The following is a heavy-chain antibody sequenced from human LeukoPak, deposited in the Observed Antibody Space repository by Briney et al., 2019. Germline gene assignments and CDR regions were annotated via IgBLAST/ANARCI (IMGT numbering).Heavy chain of an antibody. V-gene: IGHV3-23*01. CDR2: FGGSGGST. D-gene: IGHD4/OR15-4a*01. J-gene: IGHJ4*02. CDR3: AKSGLSRFDY. CDR1: GFTFSSYA. Sequence: GTSVRLSCAASGFTFSSYAMSWVRQAPGKGLEWVSAFGGSGGSTYYADSVKGRFTISRDNSKNTLYLQMNSLRAEDTAIYYCAKSGLSRFDYWGQGTLVTVSS.